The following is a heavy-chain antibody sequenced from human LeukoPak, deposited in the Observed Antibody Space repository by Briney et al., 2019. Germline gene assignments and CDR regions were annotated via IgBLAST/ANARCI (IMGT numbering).Heavy chain of an antibody. CDR2: IAYDGSRA. D-gene: IGHD1-14*01. J-gene: IGHJ4*02. Sequence: GRSLRLSCAGSGFTFGGYGVHWFRQTPGKGLEWVAVIAYDGSRAFYADSVKGRFTISRDNSKNTMSVQMDDLRAEDTAVYYCTRYNNDHFDYWGQGTLVTVSS. CDR3: TRYNNDHFDY. CDR1: GFTFGGYG. V-gene: IGHV3-33*01.